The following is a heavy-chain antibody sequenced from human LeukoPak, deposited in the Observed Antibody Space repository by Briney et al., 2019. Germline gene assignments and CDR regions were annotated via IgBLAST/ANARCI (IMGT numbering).Heavy chain of an antibody. V-gene: IGHV1-18*01. CDR3: ARDEIGAAAGSYYYYYGMDV. D-gene: IGHD6-13*01. CDR1: GYTFSDYG. CDR2: INGYNGYT. J-gene: IGHJ6*02. Sequence: ASVKVSCKASGYTFSDYGISWLRQAPGQGLEWMGWINGYNGYTNYGQNFQGRVTMTTDTSTSTAYMELRSLRSDDAAVYYCARDEIGAAAGSYYYYYGMDVWGQGTTVIVSS.